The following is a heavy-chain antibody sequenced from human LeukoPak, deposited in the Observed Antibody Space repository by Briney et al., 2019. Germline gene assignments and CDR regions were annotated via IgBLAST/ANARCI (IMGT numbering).Heavy chain of an antibody. Sequence: SETLSLTCTVSGGSISSYYWSWIRQPPGKGLEWIGYIYYSGSTNYNPSLKSRVTISVDTSKNQFSLKLSSVAAADTAVYYCARDTLDYFDYWGQGTLVTVSS. CDR1: GGSISSYY. J-gene: IGHJ4*02. CDR2: IYYSGST. V-gene: IGHV4-59*01. CDR3: ARDTLDYFDY.